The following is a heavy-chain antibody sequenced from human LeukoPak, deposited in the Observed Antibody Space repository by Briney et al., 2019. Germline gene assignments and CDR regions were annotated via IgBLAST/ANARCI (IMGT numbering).Heavy chain of an antibody. Sequence: SETLSHTCTDFEDSDSKSRYHWTWIRLTPGEGLEWIGYINDSGRTNYNPSLKCRVTISIDTSKNHFSLKLTSVTAADTAVYFCARLSSSGGYNDFWGQGILVTVSS. CDR2: INDSGRT. CDR1: EDSDSKSRYH. CDR3: ARLSSSGGYNDF. D-gene: IGHD6-25*01. J-gene: IGHJ4*02. V-gene: IGHV4-61*03.